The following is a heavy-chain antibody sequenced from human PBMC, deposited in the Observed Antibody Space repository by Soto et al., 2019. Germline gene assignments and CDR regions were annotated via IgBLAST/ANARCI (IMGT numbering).Heavy chain of an antibody. D-gene: IGHD3-9*01. J-gene: IGHJ5*02. Sequence: SGPTLVNPTQTLTLTCTFSGFSLSTSGVGVGWIRQPPGKALEWLALIYWDDDKRYSPSLKSRLTITKDTSKNQVVLTMTNMDPVDTATYYCAHYIFFHSRSRFDPWGPGTLVTLFS. CDR1: GFSLSTSGVG. CDR2: IYWDDDK. CDR3: AHYIFFHSRSRFDP. V-gene: IGHV2-5*02.